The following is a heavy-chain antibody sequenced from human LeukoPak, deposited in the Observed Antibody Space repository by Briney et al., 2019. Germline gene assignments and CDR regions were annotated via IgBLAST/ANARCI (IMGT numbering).Heavy chain of an antibody. D-gene: IGHD1-26*01. CDR3: AKDLLPYSGSYYSFDY. Sequence: PGGSLRLSCAASGFTFSSYGMHWVRQAPGKGLEWVAVISYDGSNKYYADSVKGRFTISRDNSKNTLYLQMNSLRAEDTAVYYCAKDLLPYSGSYYSFDYWGQGTLVTVSS. CDR2: ISYDGSNK. V-gene: IGHV3-30*18. CDR1: GFTFSSYG. J-gene: IGHJ4*02.